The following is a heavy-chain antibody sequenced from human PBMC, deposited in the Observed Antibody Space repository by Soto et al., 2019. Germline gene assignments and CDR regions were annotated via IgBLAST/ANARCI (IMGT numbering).Heavy chain of an antibody. CDR1: GFTFSSYG. Sequence: SLILSCAASGFTFSSYGMHWVRQAPGKGLEWVAVIWYDGSNKYYADSVKGRFTISRDNSKNTLYLQMNSLRAEDTAVYYCAREEGIAVADPQLDEWGKGNLVTVS. D-gene: IGHD6-19*01. CDR2: IWYDGSNK. CDR3: AREEGIAVADPQLDE. V-gene: IGHV3-33*01. J-gene: IGHJ4*02.